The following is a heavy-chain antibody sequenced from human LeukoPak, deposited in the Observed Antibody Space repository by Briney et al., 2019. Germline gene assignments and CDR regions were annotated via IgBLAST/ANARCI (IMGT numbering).Heavy chain of an antibody. CDR1: GGTFSSYA. D-gene: IGHD6-13*01. CDR2: IIPIFGTA. CDR3: ARDSVSSSWFKNGMDV. Sequence: SVKVSCKASGGTFSSYAISWVRQAPGQGLEWMGGIIPIFGTANYAQKFQGRVTITADESTSTAYMELSSLRSEGTAVYYCARDSVSSSWFKNGMDVWGQGTTVTVSS. V-gene: IGHV1-69*13. J-gene: IGHJ6*02.